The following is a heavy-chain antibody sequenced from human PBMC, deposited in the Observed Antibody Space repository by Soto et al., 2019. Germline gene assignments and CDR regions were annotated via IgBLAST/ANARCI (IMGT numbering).Heavy chain of an antibody. CDR2: IKQDGSEK. V-gene: IGHV3-7*01. CDR3: AREIKTTAIKYYYYGMDV. D-gene: IGHD4-4*01. CDR1: GFTFSSYW. J-gene: IGHJ6*02. Sequence: GGSLRLSCAASGFTFSSYWMNWGRQAPGKGLEWVANIKQDGSEKYYVDSVKGRFTISRDNAKNSLYLQMNSLRAEDTAVYYCAREIKTTAIKYYYYGMDVWGQGTTVTVS.